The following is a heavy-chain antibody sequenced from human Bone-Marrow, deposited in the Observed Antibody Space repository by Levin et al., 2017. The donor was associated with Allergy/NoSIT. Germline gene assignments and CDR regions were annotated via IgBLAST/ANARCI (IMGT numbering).Heavy chain of an antibody. CDR3: ARVGGPVTDAFDI. J-gene: IGHJ3*02. CDR2: ISSSRRFI. D-gene: IGHD3-16*01. V-gene: IGHV3-21*01. Sequence: GGSLRLSCEASGFTLSNHNMNWVRQAPGKGLEWVASISSSRRFIFYADSVKGRFSISRDDAQPPIYLHMNSLRVDDTAVYYCARVGGPVTDAFDIWGQGTTVTVS. CDR1: GFTLSNHN.